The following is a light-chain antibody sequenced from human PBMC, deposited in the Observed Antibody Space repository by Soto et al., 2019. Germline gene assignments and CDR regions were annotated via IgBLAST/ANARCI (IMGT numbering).Light chain of an antibody. CDR2: RNN. Sequence: QSVLTQPPSASGTPGQRVTISCSGSSSNIGSNFVYWYQQFPGTAPKLLIYRNNQRPSGVPDRFSGSKSGTSASLAISGLPSEDEADYYCAAWDDSLRGWVFGGGTKLTAL. V-gene: IGLV1-47*01. J-gene: IGLJ3*02. CDR1: SSNIGSNF. CDR3: AAWDDSLRGWV.